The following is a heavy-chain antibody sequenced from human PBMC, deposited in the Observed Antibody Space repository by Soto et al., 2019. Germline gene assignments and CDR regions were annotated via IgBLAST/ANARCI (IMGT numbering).Heavy chain of an antibody. V-gene: IGHV4-59*08. CDR3: ARYRLWFGEFTLDS. CDR2: IHSTGST. J-gene: IGHJ4*02. Sequence: SETLSLTCTVSGDSMDRYYWTWLRQSPGKGLEWIGYIHSTGSTNYNPSLMSRVTTSVDTSKIQFSLNLSSMAAADTAVYYCARYRLWFGEFTLDSWGQGALVT. CDR1: GDSMDRYY. D-gene: IGHD3-10*01.